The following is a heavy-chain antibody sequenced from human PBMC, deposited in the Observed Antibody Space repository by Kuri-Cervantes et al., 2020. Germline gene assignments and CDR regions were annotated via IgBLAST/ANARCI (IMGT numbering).Heavy chain of an antibody. CDR3: AKATDYGVRATADY. D-gene: IGHD4-17*01. Sequence: SLKISCAASGFTFDDYAMHWVRQAPGKGLEWVSGISWNSGSIGYADSVKGRFTISRDNAKKSLYLQMNSLRAEDTALYYCAKATDYGVRATADYWGQGTRVTVSS. J-gene: IGHJ4*02. V-gene: IGHV3-9*01. CDR2: ISWNSGSI. CDR1: GFTFDDYA.